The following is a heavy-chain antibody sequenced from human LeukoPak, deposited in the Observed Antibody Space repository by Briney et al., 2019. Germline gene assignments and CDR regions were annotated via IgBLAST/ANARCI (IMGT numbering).Heavy chain of an antibody. J-gene: IGHJ4*02. CDR1: GYTFTSYY. CDR2: INPSGGST. CDR3: ARDPGGDTAMDPLGY. D-gene: IGHD5-18*01. Sequence: ASVKVSCKASGYTFTSYYMHWVRQAPGQGLEWMGIINPSGGSTSYAQKFQGRVTMTRDTSTSTVYMELSGLRSEDTAVYYCARDPGGDTAMDPLGYWGQGTLVTVSS. V-gene: IGHV1-46*01.